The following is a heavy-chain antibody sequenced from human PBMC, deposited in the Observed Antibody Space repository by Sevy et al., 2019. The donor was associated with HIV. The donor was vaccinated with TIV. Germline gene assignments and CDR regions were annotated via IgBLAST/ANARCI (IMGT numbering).Heavy chain of an antibody. CDR2: ISNRSTYT. V-gene: IGHV3-11*06. CDR3: ARVRYTSGVEYFDY. Sequence: GGSLRLSCAASGFTFSDYYMSWIRQAPGKGLEWISYISNRSTYTNYADSMKGRFTISRDNAKNSLYLQMKTLRAEDTAVYYCARVRYTSGVEYFDYWGQGTLVTVSS. D-gene: IGHD6-19*01. J-gene: IGHJ4*02. CDR1: GFTFSDYY.